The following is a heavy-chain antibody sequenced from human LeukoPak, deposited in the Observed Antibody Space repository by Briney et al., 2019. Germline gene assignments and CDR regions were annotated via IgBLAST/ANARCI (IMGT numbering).Heavy chain of an antibody. Sequence: SQTLSLTCAISVDSVSNNNAAWNWIRQSPSRGLEWLGRTYYRSEWHYVYAVSVKSRITINADTSKNQFPRQLNSVTPEDTAVYYCASGWALRFWGQGTLVTVSS. CDR2: TYYRSEWHY. CDR1: VDSVSNNNAA. J-gene: IGHJ4*02. V-gene: IGHV6-1*01. D-gene: IGHD6-19*01. CDR3: ASGWALRF.